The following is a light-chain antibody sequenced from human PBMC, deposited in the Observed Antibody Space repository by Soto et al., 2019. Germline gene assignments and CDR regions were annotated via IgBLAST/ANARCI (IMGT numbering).Light chain of an antibody. CDR3: QQYGSSLWT. CDR2: GAS. J-gene: IGKJ1*01. CDR1: QSVISN. Sequence: IVMTQSPATLSVSKGERANLSFRASQSVISNVAWYQQIPGQTPRLLIYGASSRATGIPDRFSGSGSGTDFTLTISRLEPEDFAVYYCQQYGSSLWTFGQGTKV. V-gene: IGKV3-20*01.